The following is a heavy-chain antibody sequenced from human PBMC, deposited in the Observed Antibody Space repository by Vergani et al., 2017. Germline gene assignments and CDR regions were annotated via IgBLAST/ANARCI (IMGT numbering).Heavy chain of an antibody. CDR1: GYSISSTYY. J-gene: IGHJ6*02. CDR3: ARHRGDNDRGGMDV. D-gene: IGHD2-21*02. CDR2: IYHSGST. V-gene: IGHV4-38-2*01. Sequence: QVQLQESGPGLVKPSETLSLTCAVSGYSISSTYYWGWIRQPPGKGLEWIGSIYHSGSTYNNPSRKSRVTISVETSKNQFSLKLSSVTAADTAVYYCARHRGDNDRGGMDVWGQGTTVTVSS.